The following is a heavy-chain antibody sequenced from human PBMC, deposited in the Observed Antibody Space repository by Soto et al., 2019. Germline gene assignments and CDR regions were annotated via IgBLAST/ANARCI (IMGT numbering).Heavy chain of an antibody. CDR3: ATTVPTYYYYGMDV. CDR2: IDPSDSYT. D-gene: IGHD4-17*01. V-gene: IGHV5-10-1*01. Sequence: ESLKISCKGSGYSFTSYWISWVRQMPGKGLEWMGRIDPSDSYTNYSPSFQGHVTISADKSISTAYLQWSSLKASDTAMYYCATTVPTYYYYGMDVWGQGTTVTVSS. J-gene: IGHJ6*02. CDR1: GYSFTSYW.